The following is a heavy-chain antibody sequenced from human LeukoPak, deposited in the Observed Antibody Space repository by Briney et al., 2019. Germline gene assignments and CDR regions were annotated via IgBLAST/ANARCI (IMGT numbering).Heavy chain of an antibody. J-gene: IGHJ3*02. V-gene: IGHV3-21*04. CDR1: GFTFSSYS. CDR2: ISSSSSYI. Sequence: PGGSLRLSCAASGFTFSSYSMNWVRQAPGKGLEWVSSISSSSSYIYYADSVKGRFTISRDNAKNSLYLQMNSLRAEDTALYYCAKDHYGSGSFHAFDIWGQGTMVTVSS. D-gene: IGHD3-10*01. CDR3: AKDHYGSGSFHAFDI.